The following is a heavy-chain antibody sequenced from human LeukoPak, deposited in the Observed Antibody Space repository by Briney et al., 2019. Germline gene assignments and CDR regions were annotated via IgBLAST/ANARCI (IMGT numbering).Heavy chain of an antibody. J-gene: IGHJ4*02. Sequence: PSETLSLTCTVSGGSISSYYWSWIRQPAGKGLEWIGRIYTSGSTNYNPSLKSRVTMSVDTPKNQFSLKLSSVTAADTAVYYCAREREERGYSSGWDTPYYFDYWGQGTLVTVSS. CDR1: GGSISSYY. D-gene: IGHD6-19*01. CDR3: AREREERGYSSGWDTPYYFDY. V-gene: IGHV4-4*07. CDR2: IYTSGST.